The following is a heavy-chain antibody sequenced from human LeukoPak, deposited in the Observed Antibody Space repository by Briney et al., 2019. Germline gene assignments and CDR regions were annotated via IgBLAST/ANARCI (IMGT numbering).Heavy chain of an antibody. D-gene: IGHD6-6*01. CDR2: IYYSGST. CDR1: GGSISSYY. CDR3: ARLSSGETYSNHYSVDV. Sequence: PSETLSLTCTVSGGSISSYYWSWIRQPPGKGLEWIGYIYYSGSTNYNPSLKSRVTISVDTSKNQFSLKLSSVTAADTAVYFCARLSSGETYSNHYSVDVWGKGTTVTVSS. J-gene: IGHJ6*03. V-gene: IGHV4-59*12.